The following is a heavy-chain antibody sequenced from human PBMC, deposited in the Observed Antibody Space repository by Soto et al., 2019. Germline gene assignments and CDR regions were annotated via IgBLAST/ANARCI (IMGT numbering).Heavy chain of an antibody. J-gene: IGHJ5*02. CDR3: ARDNHWFDP. CDR2: IYYSGST. CDR1: GASISSGGYS. Sequence: TLSLTCTCSGASISSGGYSGSGXRQXXXKGLEWIGYIYYSGSTYYIPSLKIRVTISVDTSKNQFSLKLSSVTAADTAVYYCARDNHWFDPWGQGTLVTVSS. V-gene: IGHV4-31*03.